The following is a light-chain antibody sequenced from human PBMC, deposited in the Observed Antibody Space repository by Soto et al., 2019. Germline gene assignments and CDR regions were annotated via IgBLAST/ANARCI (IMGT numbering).Light chain of an antibody. Sequence: DIPMTQSPSSLSASIGDRVTITCRASQGIRDSLAWYQQKPGKSPNLLIYAASTLQSGVPSRFSGSGSGTDFALTISSLQPEDVATYYCQKYISAPYTFGPGTKVDIK. CDR2: AAS. CDR1: QGIRDS. J-gene: IGKJ3*01. V-gene: IGKV1-27*01. CDR3: QKYISAPYT.